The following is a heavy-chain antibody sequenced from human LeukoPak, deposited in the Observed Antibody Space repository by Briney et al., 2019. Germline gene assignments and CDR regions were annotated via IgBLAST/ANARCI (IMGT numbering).Heavy chain of an antibody. CDR2: IKQDGSEK. CDR1: GFTFSSYW. V-gene: IGHV3-7*04. Sequence: GGSLRLSCAASGFTFSSYWMSWVRQAPGKGLEWVAHIKQDGSEKYYVDSVKGRFTISRDNAKNSLYLQMNSLRAEDTAVYYCARGVTYYYDSSGYFDYWGQGTLVTVSS. CDR3: ARGVTYYYDSSGYFDY. J-gene: IGHJ4*02. D-gene: IGHD3-22*01.